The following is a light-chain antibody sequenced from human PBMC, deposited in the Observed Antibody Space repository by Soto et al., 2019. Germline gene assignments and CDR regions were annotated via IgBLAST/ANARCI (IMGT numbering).Light chain of an antibody. CDR1: SGSVSTTLY. CDR2: NTK. V-gene: IGLV8-61*01. CDR3: VLYLRSGYWM. J-gene: IGLJ3*02. Sequence: QTVVTQEPSFSVSPGGTVTLTCGLTSGSVSTTLYPSWYQQTPGQAPRNLIYNTKPRSSGVPDRFSGSILGNKAALTITGAQAADDSHYYCVLYLRSGYWMFGGGTKLTVL.